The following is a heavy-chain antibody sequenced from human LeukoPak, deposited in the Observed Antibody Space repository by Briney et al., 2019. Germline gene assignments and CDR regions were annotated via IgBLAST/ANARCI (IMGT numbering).Heavy chain of an antibody. Sequence: GSLRLSCAASGFTFSSYSMNWVRQAPGKGLEWVSPISSSSSYIYYADSVKGRFTISRDNAKNSLYLQMNSLRAEDTAVYYCARFRGLATILYYFDYWGQGTLVTVSS. J-gene: IGHJ4*02. D-gene: IGHD5-24*01. CDR2: ISSSSSYI. V-gene: IGHV3-21*01. CDR1: GFTFSSYS. CDR3: ARFRGLATILYYFDY.